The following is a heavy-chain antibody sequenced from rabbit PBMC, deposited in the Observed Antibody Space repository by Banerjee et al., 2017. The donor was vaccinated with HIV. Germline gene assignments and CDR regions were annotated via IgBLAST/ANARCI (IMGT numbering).Heavy chain of an antibody. V-gene: IGHV1S47*01. J-gene: IGHJ4*01. CDR2: IDTGKGST. D-gene: IGHD6-1*01. CDR1: GFDFSSYG. Sequence: QEQLVESGGGLVQPGGSLKLSCKASGFDFSSYGVSWVRQAPGKGLEWIGYIDTGKGSTDYASWVNGRFTISSDNAQPTVDLQMNSLTAADTATYFCARAAGYAGYGFATGFNLWGPGTLVTVS. CDR3: ARAAGYAGYGFATGFNL.